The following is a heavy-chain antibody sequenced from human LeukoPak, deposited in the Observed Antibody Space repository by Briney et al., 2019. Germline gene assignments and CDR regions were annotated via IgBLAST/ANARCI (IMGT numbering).Heavy chain of an antibody. D-gene: IGHD5-12*01. CDR2: ISYSGST. Sequence: SETLSLSCTVSGGSIGSDPWSWIRRAPGKKLEWIGNISYSGSTNYNPSLKSRVTISIDTSKNQFSLRLTSVTAADSAVYYCVRGANLWGQGILVTVSS. CDR1: GGSIGSDP. CDR3: VRGANL. J-gene: IGHJ5*02. V-gene: IGHV4-59*01.